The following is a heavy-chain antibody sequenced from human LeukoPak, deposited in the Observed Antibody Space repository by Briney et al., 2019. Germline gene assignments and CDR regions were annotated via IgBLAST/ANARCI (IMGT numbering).Heavy chain of an antibody. Sequence: TGGPLRLSCAASGFTFSSYSMNWVRQAPGKGLAWVSPIISSSSYLYSADSVKGRFTISRDNAKNSLYLQMNSLRAEDTAVYYCARTPRSYDYVWGSYRPNYYYYMDVWGKGTTVTVSS. CDR2: IISSSSYL. J-gene: IGHJ6*03. CDR1: GFTFSSYS. V-gene: IGHV3-21*01. D-gene: IGHD3-16*02. CDR3: ARTPRSYDYVWGSYRPNYYYYMDV.